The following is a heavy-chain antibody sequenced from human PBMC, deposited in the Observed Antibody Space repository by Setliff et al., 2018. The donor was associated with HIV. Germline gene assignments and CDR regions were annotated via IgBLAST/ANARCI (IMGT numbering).Heavy chain of an antibody. V-gene: IGHV3-11*04. CDR2: IGSSGSAI. D-gene: IGHD3-16*01. J-gene: IGHJ3*02. CDR1: GYSISNGYY. Sequence: LSLTCALSGYSISNGYYWGWIRQPSGKGLEWISYIGSSGSAIYYADSVKGRFTISRDNAKSSLYLQMNSLRAEDTAVYYCARLWGFAADVFDIWGQGTMVTVSS. CDR3: ARLWGFAADVFDI.